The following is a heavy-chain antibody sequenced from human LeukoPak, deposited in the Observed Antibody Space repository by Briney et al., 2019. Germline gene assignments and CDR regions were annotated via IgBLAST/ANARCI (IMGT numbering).Heavy chain of an antibody. D-gene: IGHD3-3*01. CDR2: INHSGST. Sequence: SETLSLTCAVYGGSFSGYYWSWIRQPPGKGLEWIGEINHSGSTNYNPSLKSRVTISVDTSKNQFSLKLSSVTAADTAVYYCARVLFTYDFWSGYYIHNWFDPWGQGTLVTVSS. CDR1: GGSFSGYY. CDR3: ARVLFTYDFWSGYYIHNWFDP. V-gene: IGHV4-34*01. J-gene: IGHJ5*02.